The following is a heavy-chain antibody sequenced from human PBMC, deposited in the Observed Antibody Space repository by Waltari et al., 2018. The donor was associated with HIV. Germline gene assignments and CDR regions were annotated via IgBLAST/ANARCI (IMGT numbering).Heavy chain of an antibody. CDR3: ARVLLGRYYDSSGSMAGHFQH. V-gene: IGHV4-34*01. CDR2: INHSGST. CDR1: GGSFSGYY. D-gene: IGHD3-22*01. J-gene: IGHJ1*01. Sequence: QVQLQQWGAGLLKPSETLSLTCAVYGGSFSGYYWSWIRQPPGKGLEWIGEINHSGSTKYKPSLKSRVTISVDTSKNQFSLKLSSVTGADTAVYYCARVLLGRYYDSSGSMAGHFQHWGQGTLVTVSS.